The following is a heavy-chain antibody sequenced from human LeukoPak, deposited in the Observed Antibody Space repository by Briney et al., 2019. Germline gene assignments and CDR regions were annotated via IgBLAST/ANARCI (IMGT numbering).Heavy chain of an antibody. Sequence: PGGSLRLSCAASGFTFSSYAMSWVRQAPGKGLEWVSAISGSGGSTYYADSVKGRFTISRDNSKNTLYLQMNSLRAEDTAVYCCAKGNNWNYSPSDYWGQGTLVTVSS. CDR2: ISGSGGST. CDR3: AKGNNWNYSPSDY. V-gene: IGHV3-23*01. J-gene: IGHJ4*02. CDR1: GFTFSSYA. D-gene: IGHD1-7*01.